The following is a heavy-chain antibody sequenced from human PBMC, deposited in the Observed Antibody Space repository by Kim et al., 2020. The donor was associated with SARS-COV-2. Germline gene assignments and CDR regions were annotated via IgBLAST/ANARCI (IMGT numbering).Heavy chain of an antibody. Sequence: AQCFTGRFVFSLDTSVSTAYLQISSIKAEDTAVYYCARVEMATSYYFDYWGQGTLVTVSS. CDR3: ARVEMATSYYFDY. J-gene: IGHJ4*02. D-gene: IGHD5-12*01. V-gene: IGHV7-4-1*02.